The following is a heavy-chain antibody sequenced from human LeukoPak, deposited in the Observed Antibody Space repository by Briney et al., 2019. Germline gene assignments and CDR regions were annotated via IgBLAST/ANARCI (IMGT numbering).Heavy chain of an antibody. CDR1: GFTFSGSA. V-gene: IGHV3-73*01. CDR3: TRRGDEHYASSGGDF. Sequence: GGSLKLSCAASGFTFSGSAMHWVRQASGEGLEWVGRIRSTANNYATAYAASLTARFTISREDSKKPAYLQMNSLESEDTAVYYSTRRGDEHYASSGGDFWGQGTLVTFSS. CDR2: IRSTANNYAT. J-gene: IGHJ4*02. D-gene: IGHD3-22*01.